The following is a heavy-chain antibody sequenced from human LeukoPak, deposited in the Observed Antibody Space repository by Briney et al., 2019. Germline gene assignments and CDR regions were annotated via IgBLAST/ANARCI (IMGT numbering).Heavy chain of an antibody. V-gene: IGHV3-53*01. J-gene: IGHJ4*02. Sequence: GGSLRLSCAASGFTVSSNYMSWVRQAPGKGLEWGSVIYSGGGTYYADSVKGRFTISRDNSKNTMYLQMNSLRAEDTAVYYCARGLDVSYFDYWGQGTLVTVSS. CDR3: ARGLDVSYFDY. CDR1: GFTVSSNY. D-gene: IGHD2/OR15-2a*01. CDR2: IYSGGGT.